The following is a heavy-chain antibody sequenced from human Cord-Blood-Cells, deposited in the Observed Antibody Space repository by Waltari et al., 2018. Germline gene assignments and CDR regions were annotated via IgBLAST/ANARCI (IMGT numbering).Heavy chain of an antibody. Sequence: QVQLVQSGAEWKKPGSSVKVSCNASGYTFTSYDIHVVRPAPGQGLEWMGWMNPNSGNTGYAQKVQGRVTMTRNTSISTAYMELSSLRSEDTAVYYCARGPGSWYYYYGMDVWGQGTTVTVSS. J-gene: IGHJ6*02. V-gene: IGHV1-8*01. CDR2: MNPNSGNT. CDR3: ARGPGSWYYYYGMDV. D-gene: IGHD6-13*01. CDR1: GYTFTSYD.